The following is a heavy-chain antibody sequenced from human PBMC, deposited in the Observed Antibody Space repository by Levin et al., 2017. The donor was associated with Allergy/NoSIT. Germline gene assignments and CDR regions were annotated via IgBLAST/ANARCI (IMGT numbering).Heavy chain of an antibody. CDR3: ARDRVAGGSGNRLHVAFDI. Sequence: GGSLRLSCGASGFTVSSNYMNWVRQAPGTGLEWVSVIYSGGNTYYADSVKGRFTISRDNSKNTLFLQMNSLRGEDTAVYYCARDRVAGGSGNRLHVAFDIWGQGTMVTVSS. D-gene: IGHD3-10*01. CDR1: GFTVSSNY. CDR2: IYSGGNT. J-gene: IGHJ3*02. V-gene: IGHV3-53*01.